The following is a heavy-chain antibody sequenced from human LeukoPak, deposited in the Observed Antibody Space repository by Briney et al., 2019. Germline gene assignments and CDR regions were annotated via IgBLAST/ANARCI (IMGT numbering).Heavy chain of an antibody. CDR2: INSDGSST. J-gene: IGHJ3*02. CDR3: ARSSGWYWGGAFDI. Sequence: GGSLRLSCAASGFTSSSYWMDWVRQAPGKGLVWVSRINSDGSSTSYADSVKGRFTISRDNAKNTLYLQMNSLRAEDTAVYYCARSSGWYWGGAFDIWGQGTMVTVSS. D-gene: IGHD6-19*01. CDR1: GFTSSSYW. V-gene: IGHV3-74*01.